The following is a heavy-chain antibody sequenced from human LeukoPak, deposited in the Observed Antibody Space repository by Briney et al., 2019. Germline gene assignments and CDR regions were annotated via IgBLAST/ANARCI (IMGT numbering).Heavy chain of an antibody. CDR3: ARAWYSSSWYGGGYWSDP. CDR1: GYTFTDYY. CDR2: INPNSGGT. V-gene: IGHV1-2*02. J-gene: IGHJ5*02. D-gene: IGHD6-13*01. Sequence: SVKVSRKAFGYTFTDYYMHWVRQAPGPGLEWMGWINPNSGGTNYAQKFQGRVTMTRDTSISTAYMELSRLRSDDTAVYYCARAWYSSSWYGGGYWSDPWGQGTLVTVSS.